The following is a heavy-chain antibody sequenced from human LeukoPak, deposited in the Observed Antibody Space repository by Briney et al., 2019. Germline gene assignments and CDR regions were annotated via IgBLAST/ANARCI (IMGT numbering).Heavy chain of an antibody. Sequence: GGSLRFSGEASGFTFSDYNMSWIRKAPGKGLKWVSTIKGIGPTTYYADSVKGRFTISRDNAKNSLFLQMSSLGADDTAIYYCARAGELRYMDVWGKGTAVTVSS. J-gene: IGHJ6*03. CDR3: ARAGELRYMDV. CDR2: IKGIGPTT. CDR1: GFTFSDYN. D-gene: IGHD3-16*01. V-gene: IGHV3-11*04.